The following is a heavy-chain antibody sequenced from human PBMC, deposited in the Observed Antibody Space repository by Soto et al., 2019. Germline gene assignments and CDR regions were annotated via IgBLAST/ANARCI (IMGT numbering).Heavy chain of an antibody. D-gene: IGHD3-16*01. CDR3: ARGGGGAALADFDY. Sequence: GGSLRLSCAASGFTFSNHAMHWVRQAPGKGLECISTINTNGGSTYYADSVKGRFTISRDNSKNTLYLQMGSLRADDMAIYYCARGGGGAALADFDYWGQGALVTVSS. J-gene: IGHJ4*02. CDR1: GFTFSNHA. V-gene: IGHV3-64*02. CDR2: INTNGGST.